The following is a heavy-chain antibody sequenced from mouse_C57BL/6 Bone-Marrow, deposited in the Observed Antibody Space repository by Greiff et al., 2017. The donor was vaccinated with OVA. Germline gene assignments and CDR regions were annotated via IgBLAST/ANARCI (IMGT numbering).Heavy chain of an antibody. V-gene: IGHV1-80*01. D-gene: IGHD2-3*01. CDR3: ARVGYYTLYYFDY. J-gene: IGHJ2*01. CDR1: GYAFSSYW. CDR2: IYPGDGDT. Sequence: QVQLQQSGAELVKPGASVKISCKASGYAFSSYWMNWVKQRPGKGLEWIGQIYPGDGDTNYNGKFQGKATLTADKSSSTAYMQLSSLTSEDSAVYFCARVGYYTLYYFDYWGQGTTLTVSS.